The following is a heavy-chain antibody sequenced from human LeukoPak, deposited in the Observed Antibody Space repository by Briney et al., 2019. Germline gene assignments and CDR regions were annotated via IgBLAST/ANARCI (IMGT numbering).Heavy chain of an antibody. D-gene: IGHD6-13*01. Sequence: SETLSLTCAVYGGSFSGYYWSWIRQPPGKGLEWIGEINHSGSTNYYPSLKSRVTISVDASKNQFSLNLSSVTAADTAVYYCARGSVGAAPYTYWGQGTLVTVSS. J-gene: IGHJ4*02. CDR2: INHSGST. V-gene: IGHV4-34*01. CDR1: GGSFSGYY. CDR3: ARGSVGAAPYTY.